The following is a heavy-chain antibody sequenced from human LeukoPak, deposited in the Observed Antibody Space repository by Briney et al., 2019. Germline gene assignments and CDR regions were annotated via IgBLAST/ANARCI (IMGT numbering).Heavy chain of an antibody. Sequence: GGSLRLSCAASGFTFSSYVMSWVRQAPGKGLEWVSAISSSSAGTYYADSVKGRFTVSRDNAINTPYLQMNSLRVEDTAVYYCAKGSSSSRPYYFDSWGQGTLVTVSS. CDR1: GFTFSSYV. D-gene: IGHD6-6*01. V-gene: IGHV3-23*01. CDR2: ISSSSAGT. CDR3: AKGSSSSRPYYFDS. J-gene: IGHJ4*02.